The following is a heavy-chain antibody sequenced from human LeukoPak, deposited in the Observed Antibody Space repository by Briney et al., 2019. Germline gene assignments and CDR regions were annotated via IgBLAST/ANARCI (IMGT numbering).Heavy chain of an antibody. V-gene: IGHV4-30-4*01. J-gene: IGHJ5*02. CDR3: ARPYYYDSRIDP. D-gene: IGHD3-22*01. Sequence: NPSQTLSLTCTVSGVSISSGDYYRSWIRQPPGKGLEWIGYTYYSGSTYYNPSLKSRVTISVDTSKNQFSLKLSSVTAADTAVYYCARPYYYDSRIDPWGQGTRVTVSS. CDR2: TYYSGST. CDR1: GVSISSGDYY.